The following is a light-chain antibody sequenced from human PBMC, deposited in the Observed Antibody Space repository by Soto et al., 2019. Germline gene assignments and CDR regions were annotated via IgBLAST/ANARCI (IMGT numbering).Light chain of an antibody. Sequence: EIVMTQSPATLSVSPGERATLSCRASQSVSSNLAWYQQKPGQAPRLLIYGASTRATGIPARFSGSGSGTEFTLTISSLQSEDFAVYYCKQYNNLPRTFGQGTKLEIK. CDR3: KQYNNLPRT. J-gene: IGKJ2*01. V-gene: IGKV3-15*01. CDR1: QSVSSN. CDR2: GAS.